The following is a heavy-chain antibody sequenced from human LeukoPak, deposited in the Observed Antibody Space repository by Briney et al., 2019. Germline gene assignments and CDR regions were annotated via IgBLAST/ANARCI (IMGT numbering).Heavy chain of an antibody. CDR3: AREVDEDYDFWSGYSYFDY. CDR2: IIPIFGTA. D-gene: IGHD3-3*01. V-gene: IGHV1-69*05. CDR1: GGTFSSYA. Sequence: SVKVSCKASGGTFSSYAISWVRQAPGQGLEWMGRIIPIFGTANYAQKFQGRVTITTDESTSTAYMELSSLRSEDTAVYYCAREVDEDYDFWSGYSYFDYWGQGTLVTVSS. J-gene: IGHJ4*02.